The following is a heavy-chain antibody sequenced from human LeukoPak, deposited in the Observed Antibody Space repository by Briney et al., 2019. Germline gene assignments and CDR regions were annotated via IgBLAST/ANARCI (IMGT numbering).Heavy chain of an antibody. V-gene: IGHV3-23*01. CDR3: AKESANWGYNWFDP. CDR2: ISAGGTST. Sequence: GGSLRLSCAASGFTFSSYAMSWVRQAPGKGLERVSAISAGGTSTYYADSVKGRFTISRDNSKNTLYLQMNSLRAEDTAIYYCAKESANWGYNWFDPWGQGTLVTVSS. CDR1: GFTFSSYA. D-gene: IGHD7-27*01. J-gene: IGHJ5*02.